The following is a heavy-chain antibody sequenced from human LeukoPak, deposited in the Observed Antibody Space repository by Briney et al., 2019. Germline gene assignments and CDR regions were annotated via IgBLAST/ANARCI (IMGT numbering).Heavy chain of an antibody. CDR2: IYYSGST. V-gene: IGHV4-39*02. Sequence: SETLSLTCTVSGGSISSSDYYWDWIRQPPRKGLEWIGCIYYSGSTYYNPSLKSRLTISVDTSKSQFSLKLDSVTVADTAVYYCARESLSAADDYWGQGTLVTVSS. J-gene: IGHJ4*02. CDR3: ARESLSAADDY. D-gene: IGHD6-13*01. CDR1: GGSISSSDYY.